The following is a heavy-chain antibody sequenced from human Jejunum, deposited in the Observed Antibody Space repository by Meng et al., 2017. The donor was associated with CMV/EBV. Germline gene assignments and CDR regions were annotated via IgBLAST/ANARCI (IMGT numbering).Heavy chain of an antibody. Sequence: YTFRGYYMHWVRQAPGQGLEWMGWISGYNGNTNYAQKFQDRLTMTTDTSTSTAYMDLRSLRSDDTAVYYCTRGAGDSWYRSLFDYWGQGTLVTVSS. CDR1: YTFRGYY. V-gene: IGHV1-18*04. J-gene: IGHJ4*02. D-gene: IGHD6-13*01. CDR3: TRGAGDSWYRSLFDY. CDR2: ISGYNGNT.